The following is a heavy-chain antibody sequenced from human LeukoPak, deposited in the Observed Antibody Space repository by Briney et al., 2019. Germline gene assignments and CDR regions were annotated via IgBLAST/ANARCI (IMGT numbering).Heavy chain of an antibody. D-gene: IGHD4-17*01. CDR1: GFTFSSYW. J-gene: IGHJ3*02. Sequence: PGGSLRLSCAASGFTFSSYWMSWVRQAPGKGLEWVANIKQDGSEKYYVDPVKGRFTISRDNAKNSLYLQMNSLRDEDTAVYYCAREFYGDYNDAFDIWGQGTMVTVSS. CDR3: AREFYGDYNDAFDI. CDR2: IKQDGSEK. V-gene: IGHV3-7*01.